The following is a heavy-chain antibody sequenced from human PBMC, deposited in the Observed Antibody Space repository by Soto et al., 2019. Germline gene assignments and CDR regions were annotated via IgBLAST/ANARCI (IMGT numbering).Heavy chain of an antibody. Sequence: QVQLQESGPGLVKPSQTLSLTCTVSGGSISSGGYYWSWIRQHPGKGLEWIGSISYSGSTYYNPFFTSRVTMSVVTSKNQFSLKLRYVPAAGTAVYSCARVVLHWGQVTLVTVSS. CDR2: ISYSGST. CDR1: GGSISSGGYY. J-gene: IGHJ4*02. D-gene: IGHD2-21*01. CDR3: ARVVLH. V-gene: IGHV4-31*03.